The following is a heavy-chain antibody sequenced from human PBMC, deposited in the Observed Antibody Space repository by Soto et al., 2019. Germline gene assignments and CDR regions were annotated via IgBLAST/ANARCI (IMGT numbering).Heavy chain of an antibody. V-gene: IGHV3-33*01. CDR2: IWYDGSSK. CDR3: ARVDRGSSLFYYYYGVDV. Sequence: QVQLVESGGGVVQPGGSLGLSCAVSGFTFSSYGMHWVRQAPGKGLEWVALIWYDGSSKYYADSVKGRFTISRDNSKNTLYLQMDSLRAEDTAVYYCARVDRGSSLFYYYYGVDVWGQGTTVTVSS. J-gene: IGHJ6*02. D-gene: IGHD6-6*01. CDR1: GFTFSSYG.